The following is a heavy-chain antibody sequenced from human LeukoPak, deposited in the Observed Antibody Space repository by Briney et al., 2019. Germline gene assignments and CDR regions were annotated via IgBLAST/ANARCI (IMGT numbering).Heavy chain of an antibody. Sequence: GGSLRLSCAASGFTFSNYWMHWVRQAPGKGLVWVSRINSDGINTSYADSVKGRFTISRDNAKNTLNLQMNSLRAVDTAVYYCARDLGQYYDTSDNWFDPWGQGTLVTVSS. CDR2: INSDGINT. V-gene: IGHV3-74*01. J-gene: IGHJ5*02. CDR1: GFTFSNYW. D-gene: IGHD3-22*01. CDR3: ARDLGQYYDTSDNWFDP.